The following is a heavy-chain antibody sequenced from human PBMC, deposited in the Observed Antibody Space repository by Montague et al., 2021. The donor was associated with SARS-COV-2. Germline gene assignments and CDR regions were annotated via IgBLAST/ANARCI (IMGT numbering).Heavy chain of an antibody. CDR3: ARTSRGSRYFYGVDV. Sequence: SETLSLTCTVSGGSLNNYFWSWIRQPPGMGLEWIGYIFRSGATNYNPPLKSRVIISLDTSKSQFSLRLSSVTAADTAIYYCARTSRGSRYFYGVDVWGQGTTVTVSS. V-gene: IGHV4-59*01. CDR1: GGSLNNYF. D-gene: IGHD3-10*01. CDR2: IFRSGAT. J-gene: IGHJ6*02.